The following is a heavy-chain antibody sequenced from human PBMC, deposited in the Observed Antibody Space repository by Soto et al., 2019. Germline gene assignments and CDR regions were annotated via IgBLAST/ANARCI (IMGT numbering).Heavy chain of an antibody. CDR3: AKMSSENYYDPVFS. Sequence: QVQLVESGGGVVKTSGSLRIACAASGFTFSDYYMSWVRQAPGKGLEWVSYISSCGNTIYYADSVKGRFTISRDNAKNSVYLQMNSLRAEDTALYFCAKMSSENYYDPVFSWGQGTLVTVSS. CDR2: ISSCGNTI. D-gene: IGHD3-22*01. V-gene: IGHV3-11*01. J-gene: IGHJ5*02. CDR1: GFTFSDYY.